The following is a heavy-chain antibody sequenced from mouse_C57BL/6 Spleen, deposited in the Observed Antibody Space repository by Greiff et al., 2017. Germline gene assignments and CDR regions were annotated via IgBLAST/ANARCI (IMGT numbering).Heavy chain of an antibody. D-gene: IGHD1-1*01. V-gene: IGHV1-72*01. CDR2: IDPNSGGT. Sequence: QVHVKQSGAELVKPGASVKLSCKASGYTFTSYWMHWVKQRPGRGLEWIGRIDPNSGGTKYNEKFKSKATLTVDKPSSTAYMQLSSLTSEDSAVYYCARGDGSSYVWFAYWGQGTLVTVSA. J-gene: IGHJ3*01. CDR3: ARGDGSSYVWFAY. CDR1: GYTFTSYW.